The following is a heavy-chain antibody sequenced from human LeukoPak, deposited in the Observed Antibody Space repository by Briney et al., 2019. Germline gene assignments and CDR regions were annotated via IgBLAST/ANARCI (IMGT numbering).Heavy chain of an antibody. J-gene: IGHJ4*02. CDR3: AREAYSSGFYYFDY. CDR1: GGSVSSGSYY. V-gene: IGHV4-61*03. D-gene: IGHD6-19*01. Sequence: SETLSLTCTVSGGSVSSGSYYWSWIRQPPGKGLEWIGYIYYSGSTTYNPSLTSRVSMSIDTSKNHFSLKLTSVTAADTAVYYCAREAYSSGFYYFDYWGQGTLVTVSS. CDR2: IYYSGST.